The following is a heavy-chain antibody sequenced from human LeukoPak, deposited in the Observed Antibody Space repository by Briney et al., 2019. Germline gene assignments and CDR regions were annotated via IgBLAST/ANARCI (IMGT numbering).Heavy chain of an antibody. CDR3: ARLPKTYDFWIGYYGY. CDR2: IYYSGNT. J-gene: IGHJ4*02. Sequence: SSETLSLTCAVYGGSISSSDYYWGWIRQPPGKGLQWIGSIYYSGNTHYNPSLQSRVTISVDTSKNQFSLKLSSVTAADTAVYYCARLPKTYDFWIGYYGYWGLGTLVTVSS. V-gene: IGHV4-39*01. D-gene: IGHD3-3*01. CDR1: GGSISSSDYY.